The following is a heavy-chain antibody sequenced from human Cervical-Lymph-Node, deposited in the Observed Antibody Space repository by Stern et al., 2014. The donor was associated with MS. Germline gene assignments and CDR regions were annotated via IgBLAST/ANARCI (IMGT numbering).Heavy chain of an antibody. CDR2: IWYDGSNK. J-gene: IGHJ4*02. CDR1: GFTFSSYG. CDR3: ARDRYYDSSGYYPIDY. D-gene: IGHD3-22*01. V-gene: IGHV3-33*01. Sequence: VQLVESGGGVVQPGRSLRLSCAASGFTFSSYGMHWVRQAPGKGLEWVAVIWYDGSNKYYADSVKGRFTISRDNSKNTLYLQMNSLRAEDTAVYYCARDRYYDSSGYYPIDYWGQGTLVTVSS.